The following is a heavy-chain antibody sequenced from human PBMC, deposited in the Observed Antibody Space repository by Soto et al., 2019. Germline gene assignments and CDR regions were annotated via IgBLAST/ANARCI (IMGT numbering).Heavy chain of an antibody. D-gene: IGHD1-26*01. Sequence: GESLKISCQASGYSFSNFWIAWVRQMPGEGLEWLGIIYPDDSDTRYSPSFLGQVTISADKSIKTTYLQWSSLKASDTAIYFCASSLLVTSTMNYFDLWGQGTLATVSS. CDR3: ASSLLVTSTMNYFDL. V-gene: IGHV5-51*01. CDR1: GYSFSNFW. CDR2: IYPDDSDT. J-gene: IGHJ4*02.